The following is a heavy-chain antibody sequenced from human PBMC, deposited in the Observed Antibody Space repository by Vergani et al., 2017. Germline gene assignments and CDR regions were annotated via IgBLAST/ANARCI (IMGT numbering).Heavy chain of an antibody. V-gene: IGHV3-49*04. Sequence: DVQLVESGGDLVQPGGSLRLSCAASGFTLGDYAMTWVRQAPGKGLEWVAFIWSKPYGGTTEYAASVKGRFTISRDDSKSIAYLQMSSLKAEDTAVYYCTRYRLDDIYAYFDYWGQGTLVTVSP. J-gene: IGHJ4*02. D-gene: IGHD3-16*01. CDR3: TRYRLDDIYAYFDY. CDR2: IWSKPYGGTT. CDR1: GFTLGDYA.